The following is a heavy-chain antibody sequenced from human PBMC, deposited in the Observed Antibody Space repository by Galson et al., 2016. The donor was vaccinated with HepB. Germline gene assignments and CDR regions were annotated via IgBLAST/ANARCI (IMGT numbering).Heavy chain of an antibody. Sequence: SLRLSCAASGFTFSSYGMHWVRQAPGKGLERVAVISYDGSNKYCADAVKGRFTISRDNSKNTLYLQMNSLRAEDTAVYYWSKGRSYGYFGSGGMDVWGQGTTFTVSS. CDR2: ISYDGSNK. V-gene: IGHV3-30*18. D-gene: IGHD3-10*01. CDR1: GFTFSSYG. J-gene: IGHJ6*02. CDR3: SKGRSYGYFGSGGMDV.